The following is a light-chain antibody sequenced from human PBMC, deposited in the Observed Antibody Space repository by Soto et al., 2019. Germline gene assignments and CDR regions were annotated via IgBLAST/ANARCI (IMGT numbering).Light chain of an antibody. CDR1: QSVSSY. V-gene: IGKV3-11*01. Sequence: EIVLTQSPATLSLSPGERATLSCRASQSVSSYLAWYQQKPGQAPRLLIYDASNRATGIPARFSGSGSGTAFTLTISSLEPDEFAVYYCQQRSNWPTFGQGTRLEIK. CDR3: QQRSNWPT. J-gene: IGKJ5*01. CDR2: DAS.